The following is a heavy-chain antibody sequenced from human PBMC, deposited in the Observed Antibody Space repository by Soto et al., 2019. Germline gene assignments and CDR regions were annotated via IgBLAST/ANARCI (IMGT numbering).Heavy chain of an antibody. CDR1: GFTFSSYA. Sequence: AASGFTFSSYAMSWVRRAPGKGLEWVSAISGSGGSTYYADSVKGRFTISRDNSKNTLYLQMNSLRAEDTAVYYCAKVVKFGNYYDSSGYFGYWGQGTLVTVSS. V-gene: IGHV3-23*01. CDR2: ISGSGGST. CDR3: AKVVKFGNYYDSSGYFGY. J-gene: IGHJ4*02. D-gene: IGHD3-22*01.